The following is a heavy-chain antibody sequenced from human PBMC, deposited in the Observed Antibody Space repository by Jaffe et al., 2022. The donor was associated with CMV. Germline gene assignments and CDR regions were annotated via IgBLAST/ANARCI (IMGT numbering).Heavy chain of an antibody. CDR3: ARGSITMVRGVHFNRWFDP. CDR1: GGSISSGGYY. CDR2: IYYSGST. D-gene: IGHD3-10*01. J-gene: IGHJ5*02. Sequence: QVQLQESGPGLVKPSQTLSLTCTVSGGSISSGGYYWSWIRQHPGKGLEWIGYIYYSGSTYYNPSLKSRVTISVDTSKNQFSLKLSSVTAADTAVYYCARGSITMVRGVHFNRWFDPWGQGTLVTVSS. V-gene: IGHV4-31*03.